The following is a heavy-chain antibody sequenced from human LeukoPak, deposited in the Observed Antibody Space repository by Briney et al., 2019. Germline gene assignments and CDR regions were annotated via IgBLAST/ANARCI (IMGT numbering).Heavy chain of an antibody. Sequence: PSETLSLTCTVSGGSISGYYWTWIRQPPGKGLEWIGSIYHSGSTYYNPSLESRVSVSVDTSKSQFSLRLSSVTAADTAVYYCATSYGSNFYWGQGTLVTVSS. CDR3: ATSYGSNFY. V-gene: IGHV4-59*05. CDR2: IYHSGST. D-gene: IGHD6-19*01. CDR1: GGSISGYY. J-gene: IGHJ4*02.